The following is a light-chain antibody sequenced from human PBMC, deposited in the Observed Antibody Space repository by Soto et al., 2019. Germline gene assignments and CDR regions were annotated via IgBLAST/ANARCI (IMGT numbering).Light chain of an antibody. V-gene: IGKV1-5*01. CDR3: QQYYSYPWT. Sequence: DIQMTQSPSTLSASVGDRVTITCRASQRISSRLAWYQQKPGKAPKFLIFDASSLESGVPSRFSGSGSGTDFTLTISCLQSEDFATYYCQQYYSYPWTFGQGTKVDIK. J-gene: IGKJ1*01. CDR1: QRISSR. CDR2: DAS.